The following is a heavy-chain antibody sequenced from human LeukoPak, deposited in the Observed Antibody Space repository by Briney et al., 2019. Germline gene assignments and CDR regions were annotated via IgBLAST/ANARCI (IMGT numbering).Heavy chain of an antibody. D-gene: IGHD2-2*01. CDR1: GGSFSGYY. V-gene: IGHV4-34*01. J-gene: IGHJ4*02. CDR3: ARGDCKRDIVVVPAAIFDY. CDR2: INHSGST. Sequence: SQTLSLTCAVYGGSFSGYYWSWIRQPPGKGLEWIGEINHSGSTNYNPSLKSRVTISVDTSKNQFSLKLSSVTAADTAVYYCARGDCKRDIVVVPAAIFDYWGQGTLVTVSS.